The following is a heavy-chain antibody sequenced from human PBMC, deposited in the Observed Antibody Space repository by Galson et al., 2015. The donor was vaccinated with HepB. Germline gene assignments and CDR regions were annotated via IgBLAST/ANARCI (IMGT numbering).Heavy chain of an antibody. V-gene: IGHV3-21*01. D-gene: IGHD3-22*01. Sequence: SLRLSCAASGFTFSSYSMNWARQAPGKGLEWVSSISSSSSYIYYADSVKGRFTISRDNAKNSLYLQMNSLRAEDTAVYYCARASYRTGGDSSGYYSYYLDYWGQGTLVTVSS. CDR1: GFTFSSYS. CDR2: ISSSSSYI. CDR3: ARASYRTGGDSSGYYSYYLDY. J-gene: IGHJ4*02.